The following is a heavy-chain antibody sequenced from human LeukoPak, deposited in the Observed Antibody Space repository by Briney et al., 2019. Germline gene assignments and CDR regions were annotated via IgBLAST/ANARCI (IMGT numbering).Heavy chain of an antibody. V-gene: IGHV3-30-3*01. J-gene: IGHJ4*02. CDR2: ISYDGSNK. Sequence: PGGSLRLSCAASGFTFSSYALHWVRQAPGKGLEWVAVISYDGSNKYYADSVKGRFTISRDNSKNTLYLQMNSLRAEGTAVYYCARASGLSLPPFDYWGQGIPVTVSS. CDR3: ARASGLSLPPFDY. CDR1: GFTFSSYA. D-gene: IGHD2-2*01.